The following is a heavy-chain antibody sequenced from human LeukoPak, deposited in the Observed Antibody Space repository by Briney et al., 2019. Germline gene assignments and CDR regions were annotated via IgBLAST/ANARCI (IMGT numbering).Heavy chain of an antibody. CDR1: GFTFGSYA. CDR2: VSGTGLTT. V-gene: IGHV3-23*01. CDR3: ARGKGYYDSSGYYHPYFDY. J-gene: IGHJ4*02. Sequence: GGSLRLSCAASGFTFGSYAMSWVRQAPGKGLEWVSAVSGTGLTTYYADSVKGRFIVSRDNSKNTVYLQMNSLRAEDTAVYYCARGKGYYDSSGYYHPYFDYWGQGTLVTVSS. D-gene: IGHD3-22*01.